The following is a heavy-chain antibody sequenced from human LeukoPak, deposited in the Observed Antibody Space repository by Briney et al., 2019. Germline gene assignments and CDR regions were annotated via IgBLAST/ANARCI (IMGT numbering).Heavy chain of an antibody. Sequence: GGSLRLSCAASGFTFSSYAMSWVRQAPGKGLEWVSAISGSGGSTYYADSVKGRFTISRDNSKDTLYLQMNSLRAEDTAVYYCARHGEYSSSTTFDYWGQGTLVTVSS. CDR1: GFTFSSYA. CDR3: ARHGEYSSSTTFDY. J-gene: IGHJ4*02. D-gene: IGHD6-6*01. CDR2: ISGSGGST. V-gene: IGHV3-23*01.